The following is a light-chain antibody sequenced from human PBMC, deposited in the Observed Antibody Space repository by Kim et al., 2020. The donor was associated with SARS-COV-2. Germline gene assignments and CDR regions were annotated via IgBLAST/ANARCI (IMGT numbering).Light chain of an antibody. V-gene: IGLV4-69*01. CDR1: SGHSSYA. CDR3: QTWGTGIRV. CDR2: LNSDGSH. J-gene: IGLJ2*01. Sequence: QPVLTQSPSASASLGASVKLTCTLSSGHSSYAIAWHQQQPEKGPRYLMKLNSDGSHSKGDGIPDRFSGSSSGADRYLTISSLQSEDEADYYCQTWGTGIRVFGGGTQLTVL.